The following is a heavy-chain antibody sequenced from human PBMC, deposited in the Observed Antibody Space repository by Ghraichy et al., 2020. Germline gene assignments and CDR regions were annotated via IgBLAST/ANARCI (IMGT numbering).Heavy chain of an antibody. CDR1: GGSFSGYY. Sequence: SETLSLTCAVYGGSFSGYYWSWIRQPPGKGLEWIGEINHSGSTNYNPSLKSRVTISVDTSKNQFSLKLSSVTAADTAVYYCARRRYSSGWGVGGMDVWGQGTTVTVSS. J-gene: IGHJ6*02. V-gene: IGHV4-34*01. D-gene: IGHD6-19*01. CDR2: INHSGST. CDR3: ARRRYSSGWGVGGMDV.